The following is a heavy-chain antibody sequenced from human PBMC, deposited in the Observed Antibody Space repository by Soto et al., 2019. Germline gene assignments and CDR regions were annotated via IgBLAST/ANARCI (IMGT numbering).Heavy chain of an antibody. Sequence: SETLSLTCTVSGGSISSGGYYWSWIRQHPGKGLEWIGYIYYSGSTYYNPSLKSRVTISVDTSKNQFSLKLSSVTAADTAVYYCARRGRSSGYHWRFDIWGQGTMVTVS. CDR1: GGSISSGGYY. D-gene: IGHD3-22*01. CDR3: ARRGRSSGYHWRFDI. CDR2: IYYSGST. V-gene: IGHV4-31*03. J-gene: IGHJ3*02.